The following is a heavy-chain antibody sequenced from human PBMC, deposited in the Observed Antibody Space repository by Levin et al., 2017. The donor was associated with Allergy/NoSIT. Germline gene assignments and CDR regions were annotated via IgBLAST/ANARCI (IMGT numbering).Heavy chain of an antibody. D-gene: IGHD4-17*01. Sequence: PSETLSLTCTVSGGSISSGGYYWSWIRQHPGKGLEWIGYIYYSGSTYYNPSLKSRVTISVDTSKNQFSLKLSSVTAADTAVYYCARASDYGDYHDAFDIWGQGTMVTVSS. CDR3: ARASDYGDYHDAFDI. V-gene: IGHV4-31*02. J-gene: IGHJ3*02. CDR2: IYYSGST. CDR1: GGSISSGGYY.